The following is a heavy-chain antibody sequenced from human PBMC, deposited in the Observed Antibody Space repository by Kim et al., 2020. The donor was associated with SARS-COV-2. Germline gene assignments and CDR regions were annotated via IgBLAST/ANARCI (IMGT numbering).Heavy chain of an antibody. Sequence: ASVTVSCKASGYTFTSYGISWVRQAPGQGLEWMGWISAYNGNTNYAQKLQGRVTMTTDTSTSTAYMELRSLRSDDTAVYYCARSISPESGYDYEYWGQGTLVTVSS. CDR1: GYTFTSYG. D-gene: IGHD5-12*01. J-gene: IGHJ4*02. CDR3: ARSISPESGYDYEY. CDR2: ISAYNGNT. V-gene: IGHV1-18*01.